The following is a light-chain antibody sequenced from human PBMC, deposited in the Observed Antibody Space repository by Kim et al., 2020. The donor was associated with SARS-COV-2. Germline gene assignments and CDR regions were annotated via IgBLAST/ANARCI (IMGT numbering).Light chain of an antibody. Sequence: KTVTLSCTRSSGSIASNYVQWYQQRPGSAPTTVIYEDNQRPSGVPDRFSGSIDSSSNSASLTISGLKTEDEADYCCQSYDSSNAWVFGGGTQLTVL. CDR1: SGSIASNY. CDR3: QSYDSSNAWV. J-gene: IGLJ3*02. CDR2: EDN. V-gene: IGLV6-57*03.